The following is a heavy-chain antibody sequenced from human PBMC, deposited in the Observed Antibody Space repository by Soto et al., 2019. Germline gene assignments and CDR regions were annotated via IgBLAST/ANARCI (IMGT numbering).Heavy chain of an antibody. J-gene: IGHJ4*02. CDR3: ATHSWDH. CDR1: GLTFSRAD. Sequence: ASVGGLVQPGGSLRLSCAASGLTFSRADLSWVRQAPGKGLEWVSAISGSGGDIHYADSVKGRFTVSRDNPKNTLFLQMSSLRVEDTAIYYCATHSWDHWGQGTLVTVSS. CDR2: ISGSGGDI. V-gene: IGHV3-23*01.